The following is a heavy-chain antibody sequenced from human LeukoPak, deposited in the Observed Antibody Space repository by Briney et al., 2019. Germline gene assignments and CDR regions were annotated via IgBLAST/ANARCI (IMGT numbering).Heavy chain of an antibody. V-gene: IGHV4-59*01. CDR1: AGSISNYY. Sequence: SETLSLTCTVSAGSISNYYWSWIRQPPGKGLEWIGYIYYGGSTNYKPSLKSRVTISVDTSKNQFSLKLSSVTAADTAVYYCARGGYYGSGNDFRFDPWGQGTLVTVSS. CDR3: ARGGYYGSGNDFRFDP. CDR2: IYYGGST. D-gene: IGHD3-10*01. J-gene: IGHJ5*02.